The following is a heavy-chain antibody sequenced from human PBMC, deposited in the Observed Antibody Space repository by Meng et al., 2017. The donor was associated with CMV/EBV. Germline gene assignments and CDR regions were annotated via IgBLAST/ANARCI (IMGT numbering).Heavy chain of an antibody. CDR1: GGSCSGYY. CDR3: ARGGIAAAGPFDY. Sequence: VQLHQWGLGRLKPSETLSLTCAVYGGSCSGYYCSWIRQPPGKGLEWIGEINHSGSTNYNPSLKSRVTISVDTSKNQFSLKLSSVTAADTAVYYCARGGIAAAGPFDYWGQGTLVTVSS. D-gene: IGHD6-13*01. CDR2: INHSGST. J-gene: IGHJ4*02. V-gene: IGHV4-34*01.